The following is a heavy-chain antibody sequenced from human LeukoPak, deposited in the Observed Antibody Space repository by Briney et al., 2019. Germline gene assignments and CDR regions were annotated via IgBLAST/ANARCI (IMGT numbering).Heavy chain of an antibody. Sequence: SVKVSCRASGGTFSSYAISWVRQAPGQGLEWMGGIIPIFGTANYAQKLQGRVTITADESTSTAYMELSSLRSEDTAVYYCARDWGPYYDYVWGSYRYDAFDIWGQGTMVTVSS. J-gene: IGHJ3*02. CDR3: ARDWGPYYDYVWGSYRYDAFDI. CDR2: IIPIFGTA. CDR1: GGTFSSYA. V-gene: IGHV1-69*13. D-gene: IGHD3-16*02.